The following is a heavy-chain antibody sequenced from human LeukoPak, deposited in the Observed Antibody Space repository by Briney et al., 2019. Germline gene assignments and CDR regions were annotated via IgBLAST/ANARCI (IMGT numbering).Heavy chain of an antibody. J-gene: IGHJ4*02. Sequence: SETLSLTCTVSGASISSHYWSWIRQPPGKGLDWIGDIYFSGSTDYNPSLKSRVTISLDTARNQFSLKLSSVTAADTAVYYCARRQDGHDYWGQGTLVTVSS. CDR1: GASISSHY. CDR2: IYFSGST. CDR3: ARRQDGHDY. V-gene: IGHV4-59*08.